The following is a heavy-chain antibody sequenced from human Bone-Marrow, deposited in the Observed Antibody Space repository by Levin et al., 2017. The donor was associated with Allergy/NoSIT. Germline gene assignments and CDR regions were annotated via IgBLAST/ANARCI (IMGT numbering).Heavy chain of an antibody. Sequence: EASVKVSCKASGYTFGHFGISWVRQAPGQGLEWMGWISAYNGNTMYAQKFQGRMTMTTDTSTSTAYLELRSLRSDDTAIYFCAKDTVGVAAAVLDYWGQGTLVTVSS. V-gene: IGHV1-18*01. CDR2: ISAYNGNT. CDR3: AKDTVGVAAAVLDY. J-gene: IGHJ4*02. D-gene: IGHD6-13*01. CDR1: GYTFGHFG.